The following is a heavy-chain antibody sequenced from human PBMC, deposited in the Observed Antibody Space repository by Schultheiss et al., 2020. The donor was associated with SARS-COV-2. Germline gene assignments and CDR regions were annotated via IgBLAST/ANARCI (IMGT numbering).Heavy chain of an antibody. D-gene: IGHD6-19*01. CDR3: ARGYRLVLDY. CDR2: IYHSGST. CDR1: GGSISSGGYS. V-gene: IGHV4-30-2*01. Sequence: SETLSLTCAVSGGSISSGGYSWSWIRQPPGKGLEWIGEIYHSGSTNYNPSLKSRVTISVDTSKNQFSLKLSSVTAADTAVYYCARGYRLVLDYWGQGTLVTVSS. J-gene: IGHJ4*02.